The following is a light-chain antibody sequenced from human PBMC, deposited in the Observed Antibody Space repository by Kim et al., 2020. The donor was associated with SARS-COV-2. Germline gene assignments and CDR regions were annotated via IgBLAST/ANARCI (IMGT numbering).Light chain of an antibody. Sequence: AFGQTVRITCQGDSLRRYYASWYQQKPGQAPVLVIYGKNNRPSGIPDRFSGSSSGNTASLTITGAQAEDEADYYCNSRDSSGNHWVFGGGTKLTVL. J-gene: IGLJ3*02. CDR3: NSRDSSGNHWV. V-gene: IGLV3-19*01. CDR2: GKN. CDR1: SLRRYY.